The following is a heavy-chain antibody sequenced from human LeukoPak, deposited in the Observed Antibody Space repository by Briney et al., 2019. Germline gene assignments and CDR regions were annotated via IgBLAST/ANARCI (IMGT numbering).Heavy chain of an antibody. D-gene: IGHD1-26*01. CDR2: IYTSGST. J-gene: IGHJ4*02. CDR1: GGSISSGSYY. Sequence: PSETLSLTCTVSGGSISSGSYYWSWIRQPAGKGLEWIGRIYTSGSTNYNPSLKSRATISVDTSKHQFSLKLSSVTAADTAVYYCARGSVGATGFDYWGQGTLVTVSS. CDR3: ARGSVGATGFDY. V-gene: IGHV4-61*02.